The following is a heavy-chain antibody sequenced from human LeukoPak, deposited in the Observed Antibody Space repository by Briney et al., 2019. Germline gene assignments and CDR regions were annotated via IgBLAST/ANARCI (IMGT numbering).Heavy chain of an antibody. D-gene: IGHD4-23*01. V-gene: IGHV3-48*02. CDR2: ISSSSSTI. Sequence: PGGSLRLSCAASGFTFSSYSMNWVRQAPGKGLEWVSYISSSSSTIYYADSVEGRFTISRDNAKNSLYLQMNSLSDEDTAVYYCARDHQGNSFSSIDYWGQGTLVTVSS. J-gene: IGHJ4*02. CDR3: ARDHQGNSFSSIDY. CDR1: GFTFSSYS.